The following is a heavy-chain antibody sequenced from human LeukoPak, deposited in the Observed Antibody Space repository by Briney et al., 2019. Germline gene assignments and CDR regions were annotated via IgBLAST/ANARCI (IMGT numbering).Heavy chain of an antibody. D-gene: IGHD5-18*01. CDR1: GFTVSSNY. CDR2: IYSGGST. V-gene: IGHV3-53*01. CDR3: ARDPEVDAAMVTLGD. J-gene: IGHJ4*02. Sequence: PGGSLRLSCAASGFTVSSNYMSWVRQAPGKGLEWVSVIYSGGSTYYADSVKGRFTISRDNSKNTLYLQMNSLRAEDTAVYYCARDPEVDAAMVTLGDWGQGTLVTVSS.